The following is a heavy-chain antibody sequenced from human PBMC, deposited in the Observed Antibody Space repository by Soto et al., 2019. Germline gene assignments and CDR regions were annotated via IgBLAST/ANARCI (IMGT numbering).Heavy chain of an antibody. V-gene: IGHV4-34*01. Sequence: QVQLQQWGAGLLKPSETLSLTCAVYGGSFSGYYWSWIRQPPGKGLEWIGEINHSGSTNYNPSLKRRLTISVDTSKNQSSLKLSSVTAADKAVYYCARRGAKRTTIGATTGGEFDYWGQGTLVTVSS. J-gene: IGHJ4*02. CDR1: GGSFSGYY. D-gene: IGHD2-15*01. CDR3: ARRGAKRTTIGATTGGEFDY. CDR2: INHSGST.